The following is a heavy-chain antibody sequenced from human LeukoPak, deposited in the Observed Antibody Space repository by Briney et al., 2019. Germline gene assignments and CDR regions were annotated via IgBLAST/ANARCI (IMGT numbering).Heavy chain of an antibody. V-gene: IGHV3-23*01. CDR3: STDGRRGWLQYFQY. D-gene: IGHD6-19*01. CDR1: GFTFSSYA. Sequence: PGGSLRLSRAASGFTFSSYAMSWVRQAPGKGLEWVSGISGSGYPTYYSDSVKGRFTISRDNSKNTLYLQMNSLRAEDTAVYYCSTDGRRGWLQYFQYWGQGTLVTVSS. J-gene: IGHJ1*01. CDR2: ISGSGYPT.